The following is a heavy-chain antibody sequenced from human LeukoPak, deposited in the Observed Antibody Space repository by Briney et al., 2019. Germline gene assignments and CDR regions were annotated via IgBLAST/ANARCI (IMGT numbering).Heavy chain of an antibody. Sequence: GGSLRLSCAASGFTFSSYAMSWDRQAPGKGLEWVSAISDSGGNTYYADSVKGRFTISRDSSKNTLYLQMSSLRVEDTAVYYCAKTFSGYNYGIDYRGQGTLVTVSS. V-gene: IGHV3-23*01. CDR3: AKTFSGYNYGIDY. D-gene: IGHD5-18*01. J-gene: IGHJ4*02. CDR2: ISDSGGNT. CDR1: GFTFSSYA.